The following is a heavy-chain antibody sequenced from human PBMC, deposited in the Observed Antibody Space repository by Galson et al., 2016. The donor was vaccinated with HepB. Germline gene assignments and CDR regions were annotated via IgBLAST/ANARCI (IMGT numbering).Heavy chain of an antibody. J-gene: IGHJ4*02. D-gene: IGHD4-17*01. CDR2: ISWNSDDI. V-gene: IGHV3-9*01. CDR3: TRGTTVTLTPYYFDS. Sequence: SLRLSWAASGFTFGDYAMHWVRKSPARGLEWVSGISWNSDDIAYAESVKGRFTISRDNSQNSLYLQMNGLRADDTAFHHCTRGTTVTLTPYYFDSWGQGSLVTVSS. CDR1: GFTFGDYA.